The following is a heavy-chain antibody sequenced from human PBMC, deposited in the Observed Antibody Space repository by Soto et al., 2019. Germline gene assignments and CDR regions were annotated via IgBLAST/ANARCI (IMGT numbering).Heavy chain of an antibody. CDR3: AKAHYYDSTGYYRYFDY. CDR1: GITFSSYA. V-gene: IGHV3-23*01. CDR2: IGPSGTST. D-gene: IGHD3-22*01. Sequence: GGSLRLSCAASGITFSSYAMSWVRQAPGKGLEWVSVIGPSGTSTFYTDSVKGRFTISRDNSKNTMYLQMNSLRAEDTAIYYCAKAHYYDSTGYYRYFDYWGLGTLVTVS. J-gene: IGHJ4*02.